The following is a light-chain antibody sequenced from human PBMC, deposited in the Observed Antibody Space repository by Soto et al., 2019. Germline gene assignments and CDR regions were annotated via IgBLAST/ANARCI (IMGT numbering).Light chain of an antibody. V-gene: IGLV1-40*01. Sequence: QSVLTQQPSMSGAPGQRVVIPCTGSSSNIGADYDVFWYQQLPGTAPKLLIYASTNRPSDVPDRFSGYKSGTSASLAITGLQPEDGADYYCQSYDRNLIGSVIFGGGTKLTVL. J-gene: IGLJ2*01. CDR3: QSYDRNLIGSVI. CDR1: SSNIGADYD. CDR2: AST.